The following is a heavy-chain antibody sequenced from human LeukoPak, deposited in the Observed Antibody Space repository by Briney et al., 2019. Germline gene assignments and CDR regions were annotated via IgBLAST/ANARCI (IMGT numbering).Heavy chain of an antibody. CDR3: ARGSPIVVVT. Sequence: SETLSLTCTVSGGSISSSSYYWGWIRQPPGKGLEWIGSIYYSGSTYYNPSLKSRVTISVDTSKNQFSLKLSSVTAADTAAYYCARGSPIVVVTWGQGTLVTVSS. CDR2: IYYSGST. J-gene: IGHJ5*02. V-gene: IGHV4-39*07. D-gene: IGHD3-22*01. CDR1: GGSISSSSYY.